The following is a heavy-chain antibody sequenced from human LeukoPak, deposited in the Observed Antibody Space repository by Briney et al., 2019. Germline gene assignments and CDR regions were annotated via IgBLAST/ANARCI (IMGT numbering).Heavy chain of an antibody. CDR1: GYTFTSYG. D-gene: IGHD1-26*01. CDR3: ARDRILWELRPPNDAFDL. J-gene: IGHJ3*01. V-gene: IGHV1-18*01. CDR2: ISAYNGNT. Sequence: ASVKVSCKASGYTFTSYGISWVRQAPGQGLEWMGWISAYNGNTNYAQKLQGRVTMTTDTSTSTAYMELRSLRSDDTAVYYCARDRILWELRPPNDAFDLWGKETMVTVS.